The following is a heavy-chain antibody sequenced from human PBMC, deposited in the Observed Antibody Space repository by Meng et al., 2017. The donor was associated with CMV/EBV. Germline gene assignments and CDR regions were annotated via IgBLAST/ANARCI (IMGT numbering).Heavy chain of an antibody. J-gene: IGHJ6*02. V-gene: IGHV3-30-3*01. CDR1: GFTFSSYA. CDR3: ARDYYGMDV. Sequence: GGSLRLSCAASGFTFSSYAMHWVRQAPGKGLEWVAVISYDGSNKYYADSVKGRFTISRDNSKNTLYLQMNSLRAEDTAVYYCARDYYGMDVWGQGTTVTVSS. CDR2: ISYDGSNK.